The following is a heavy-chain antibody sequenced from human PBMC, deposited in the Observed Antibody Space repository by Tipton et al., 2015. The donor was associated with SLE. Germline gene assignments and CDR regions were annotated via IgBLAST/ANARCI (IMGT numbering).Heavy chain of an antibody. V-gene: IGHV4-4*08. Sequence: TLSLTCTVSGGSISSYYWSWVRQPPGEGLEWIGYIYTSGSTNYNPSLKSRVTISVDTSKNQFSLKLSSVTAADTAVYYCARDARAFDIWGQGTMVTVSS. D-gene: IGHD6-6*01. J-gene: IGHJ3*02. CDR2: IYTSGST. CDR1: GGSISSYY. CDR3: ARDARAFDI.